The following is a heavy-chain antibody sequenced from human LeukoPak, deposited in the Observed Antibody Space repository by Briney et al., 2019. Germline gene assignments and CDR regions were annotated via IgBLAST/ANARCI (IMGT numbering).Heavy chain of an antibody. J-gene: IGHJ4*02. CDR1: GDSITSTY. V-gene: IGHV4-59*08. CDR2: IYYGGST. D-gene: IGHD2-2*02. CDR3: ARRVVPAAIRNSDFDY. Sequence: SETLSLACIVSGDSITSTYWSWIRHSPGKGLEWIGYIYYGGSTTYNPSLKSRVTISVDTSKNQFSLKLSSVTAADTAVYYCARRVVPAAIRNSDFDYWGQGTLVTVSS.